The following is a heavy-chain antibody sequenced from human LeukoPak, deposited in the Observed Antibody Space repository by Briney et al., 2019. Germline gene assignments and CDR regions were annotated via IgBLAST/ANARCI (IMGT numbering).Heavy chain of an antibody. V-gene: IGHV4-34*01. CDR3: AREFYFDSSGYYYDTPYPFDY. CDR1: GGSFSGYY. CDR2: INHSGST. J-gene: IGHJ4*02. D-gene: IGHD3-22*01. Sequence: SETLSLTCAVYGGSFSGYYWNWIRQPPGKGLEWIGEINHSGSTSCSPSLKSRVTISVDTSKNQFSLKLSSVTAADTAVYYCAREFYFDSSGYYYDTPYPFDYWGQGTLVTVSS.